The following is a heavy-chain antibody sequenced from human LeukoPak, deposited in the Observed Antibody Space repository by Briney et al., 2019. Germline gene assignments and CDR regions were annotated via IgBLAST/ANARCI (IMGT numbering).Heavy chain of an antibody. CDR3: AKDLVAVDADFWSGYYDY. J-gene: IGHJ4*02. Sequence: GGSLRLSCAASGFTFSSYGMHWVRQAPGKGLEWVAVIWYDGSNKYYADSVKGRFTISRDNSKNTLYLQMNSLRAEDTAVYYCAKDLVAVDADFWSGYYDYWGQGTLVTVSS. CDR2: IWYDGSNK. CDR1: GFTFSSYG. D-gene: IGHD3-3*01. V-gene: IGHV3-30*02.